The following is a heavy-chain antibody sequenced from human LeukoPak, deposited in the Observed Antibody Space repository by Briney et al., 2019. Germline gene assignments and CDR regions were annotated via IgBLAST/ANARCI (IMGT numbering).Heavy chain of an antibody. CDR2: ISGSGGST. Sequence: PGGSLRLSCAASGFTFSSYAMSWVRQAPGKGLEWVSAISGSGGSTYYADSVKGRFTISSDNSKNTLYLQMNSLRAEDTAVYYCAKESTVTTRSSYGYWGQGTLVTVSS. J-gene: IGHJ4*02. CDR3: AKESTVTTRSSYGY. CDR1: GFTFSSYA. V-gene: IGHV3-23*01. D-gene: IGHD4-17*01.